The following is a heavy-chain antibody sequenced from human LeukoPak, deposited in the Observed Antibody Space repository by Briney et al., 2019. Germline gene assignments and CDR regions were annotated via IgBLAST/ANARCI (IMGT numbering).Heavy chain of an antibody. Sequence: GASVKVSCKASGYTFTGYYMHWVRHAPGQGLEWMGWINPNSGGTNYAQKFQGRVTMTRDTSISTAYMELSRLRSDDTAVYYCARISSSWYPFDYWGQGTLVTVSS. J-gene: IGHJ4*02. D-gene: IGHD6-13*01. CDR3: ARISSSWYPFDY. V-gene: IGHV1-2*02. CDR2: INPNSGGT. CDR1: GYTFTGYY.